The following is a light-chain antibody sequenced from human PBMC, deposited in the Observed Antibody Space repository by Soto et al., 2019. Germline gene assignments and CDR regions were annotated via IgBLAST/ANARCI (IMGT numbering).Light chain of an antibody. CDR3: QHYNNWPYT. V-gene: IGKV3-15*01. J-gene: IGKJ2*01. CDR1: QTVSSN. Sequence: EIVMTQSPATLSVSPGERATLSCRASQTVSSNLAWYQQKPGQAPRLLIYGASTRATGIPARFSGSGSGTEFTLTISSLQSEDFAVYYCQHYNNWPYTFGQGTELEIK. CDR2: GAS.